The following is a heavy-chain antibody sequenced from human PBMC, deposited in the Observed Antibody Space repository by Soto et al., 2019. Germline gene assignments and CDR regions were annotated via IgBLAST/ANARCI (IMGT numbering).Heavy chain of an antibody. CDR1: GGTFSSYA. CDR3: ATAVAGYYYGMDV. J-gene: IGHJ6*02. V-gene: IGHV1-69*12. Sequence: QVQLVQSGAEVKKPGSSVKVSCKASGGTFSSYAISWVRQAPGEGLEWIGGIIPIFGTADYAQKFQGRVTITADESTSTDYMELSSLRSEDTAVYYCATAVAGYYYGMDVWGQGTTVTVSS. D-gene: IGHD6-19*01. CDR2: IIPIFGTA.